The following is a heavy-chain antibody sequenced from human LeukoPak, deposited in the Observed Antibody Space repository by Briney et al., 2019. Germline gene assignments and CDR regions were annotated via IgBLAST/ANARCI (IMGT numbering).Heavy chain of an antibody. J-gene: IGHJ5*02. CDR1: GGSFSGYY. CDR2: IYYSGST. D-gene: IGHD3-9*01. V-gene: IGHV4-30-4*01. Sequence: SETLSLTCAVYGGSFSGYYWSWIRQPPGKGLEWIGYIYYSGSTYYNPSLKSRVTISVDTSKNQFSLKLSSVTAADTAVYYCARGVEDILTGYPNWFDPWGQGTLVTVSS. CDR3: ARGVEDILTGYPNWFDP.